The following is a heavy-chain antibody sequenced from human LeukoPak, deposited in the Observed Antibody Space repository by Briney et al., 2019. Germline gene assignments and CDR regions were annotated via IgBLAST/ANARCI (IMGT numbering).Heavy chain of an antibody. CDR1: GFTFSSYS. J-gene: IGHJ4*02. D-gene: IGHD3-10*01. CDR2: ISGSGGST. V-gene: IGHV3-23*01. Sequence: GGSLRLSCAASGFTFSSYSLNWVRQAPGRGLGWVSAISGSGGSTYYADSVKGRFTISRDNSKNTLYLQMNSLRAEDTGVYYCAKAGMGYYGSGSYYIGYWGQGTLVTVSS. CDR3: AKAGMGYYGSGSYYIGY.